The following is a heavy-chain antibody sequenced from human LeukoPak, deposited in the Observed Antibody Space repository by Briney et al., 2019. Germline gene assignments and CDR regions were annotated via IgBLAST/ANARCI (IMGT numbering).Heavy chain of an antibody. CDR2: INPNSGVT. J-gene: IGHJ4*02. Sequence: ASVKVSCKASGYTFTGYYIHWVRQAPGQELEWMGWINPNSGVTNYAQKFQGRVTLTRDTPISTAYMEVSRLTSDDTAVYYCARAHMTTVTLGDYWGQGTLVTVSS. CDR3: ARAHMTTVTLGDY. CDR1: GYTFTGYY. V-gene: IGHV1-2*02. D-gene: IGHD4-11*01.